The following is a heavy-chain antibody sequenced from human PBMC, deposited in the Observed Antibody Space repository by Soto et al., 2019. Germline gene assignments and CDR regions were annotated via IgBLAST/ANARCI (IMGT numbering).Heavy chain of an antibody. CDR1: GYSISTYY. CDR3: ARTRMIESWIDY. D-gene: IGHD2-21*01. CDR2: VYYSGST. J-gene: IGHJ4*01. V-gene: IGHV4-59*01. Sequence: PSEALSLTCDVSGYSISTYYWSWIRQPPGKGLEWIGYVYYSGSTLYNPSLESRVTLSIDMSKKQVSLKLNSVIAADTAVYYCARTRMIESWIDYWGHGTLVTVSS.